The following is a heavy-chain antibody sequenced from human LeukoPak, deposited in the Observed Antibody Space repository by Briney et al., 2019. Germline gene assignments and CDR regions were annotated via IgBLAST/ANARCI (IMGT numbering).Heavy chain of an antibody. D-gene: IGHD2-15*01. J-gene: IGHJ4*02. CDR1: GGSITSSGYY. CDR3: ARQHTRGVVVALVDY. CDR2: LYYSGTT. Sequence: PSETLSLTCTVSGGSITSSGYYWGWIRQPPGKGLEWIGALYYSGTTYYNPSLKSRVTLSVDTSKNQFSLKLSSVTAADTAVYYCARQHTRGVVVALVDYWGQGTLVTVPS. V-gene: IGHV4-39*01.